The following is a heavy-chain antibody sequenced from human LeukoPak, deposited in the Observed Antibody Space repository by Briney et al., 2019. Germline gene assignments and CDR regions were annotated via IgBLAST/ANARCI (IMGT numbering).Heavy chain of an antibody. Sequence: ASVKVSCKASGYTFSDYFMHWVRQAPGQGLEWMGWINPHSGGTNYAQKFQGRVTMTRDTSISTAYMELSRLRSDDTAMYYCARGRSEWLLIDYWGQGTLVTVSS. CDR2: INPHSGGT. CDR3: ARGRSEWLLIDY. V-gene: IGHV1-2*02. D-gene: IGHD3-3*01. CDR1: GYTFSDYF. J-gene: IGHJ4*02.